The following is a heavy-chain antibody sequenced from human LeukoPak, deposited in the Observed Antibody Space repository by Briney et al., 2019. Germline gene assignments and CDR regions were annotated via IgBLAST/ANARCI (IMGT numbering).Heavy chain of an antibody. CDR3: ARGEYYESSGYYHYDY. J-gene: IGHJ4*02. CDR1: GFTFSDYY. CDR2: ISSSGSTK. D-gene: IGHD3-22*01. V-gene: IGHV3-11*01. Sequence: GGSLRLSCAASGFTFSDYYVSWIRQAPGKGLEWISYISSSGSTKYYADSVKGRFTISRDNAKKSLYLQMNSLSVEDTAVYYCARGEYYESSGYYHYDYWGQGTLVTVSS.